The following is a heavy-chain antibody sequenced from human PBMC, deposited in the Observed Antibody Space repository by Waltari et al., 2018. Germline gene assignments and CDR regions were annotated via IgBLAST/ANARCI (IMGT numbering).Heavy chain of an antibody. V-gene: IGHV4-59*01. J-gene: IGHJ4*02. CDR1: GGSISSTL. D-gene: IGHD3-10*01. Sequence: QVQLQESGPGLVKPSETLSLTCSVSGGSISSTLWSWMRQPTGKGLEWIGNIDYTGSTKYNPSLKSRLTISVDTSKTQFSLTLSSVIAADTAVYYCARFIRGRYFDYWGQGTLVTVSS. CDR3: ARFIRGRYFDY. CDR2: IDYTGST.